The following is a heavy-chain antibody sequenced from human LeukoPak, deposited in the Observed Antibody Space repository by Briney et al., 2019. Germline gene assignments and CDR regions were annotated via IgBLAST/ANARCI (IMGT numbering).Heavy chain of an antibody. CDR2: IYHSGST. V-gene: IGHV4-4*02. J-gene: IGHJ6*02. CDR3: AREVAYCGGDCYYGMDV. CDR1: GGSISSSNW. D-gene: IGHD2-21*01. Sequence: SETLSLTCAVSGGSISSSNWWSWVRQPPGKGLEWIGEIYHSGSTNYNPSLKSRVTISVDKSKNQFSLKLSSVTAADTAVYYCAREVAYCGGDCYYGMDVWGQGTTVTVSS.